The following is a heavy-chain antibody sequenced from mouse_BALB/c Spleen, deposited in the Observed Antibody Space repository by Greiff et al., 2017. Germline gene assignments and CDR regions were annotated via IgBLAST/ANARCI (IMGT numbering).Heavy chain of an antibody. J-gene: IGHJ2*01. CDR2: IYPGDGST. Sequence: VQLQESGPELVKPGASVKMSCKASGYTFTSYYIHWVKQRPGQGLEWIGWIYPGDGSTKYNEKFKGKTTLTADKSSSTAYMLLSSLTSEDSAIYFCARDYYGYYFDYWGQGTTLTVSS. CDR1: GYTFTSYY. D-gene: IGHD1-1*01. CDR3: ARDYYGYYFDY. V-gene: IGHV1S56*01.